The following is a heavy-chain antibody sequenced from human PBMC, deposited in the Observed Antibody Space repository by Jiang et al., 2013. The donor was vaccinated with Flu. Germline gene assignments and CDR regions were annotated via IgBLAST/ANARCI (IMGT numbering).Heavy chain of an antibody. Sequence: SAISGSGGSTYYADSVKGRFTISRDNSKNTLYLQMNSLRAEDTAVYYCAKFPMGHYYDSSGYLQGGRWGQGTLVTVSS. CDR3: AKFPMGHYYDSSGYLQGGR. V-gene: IGHV3-23*01. J-gene: IGHJ4*02. CDR2: ISGSGGST. D-gene: IGHD3-22*01.